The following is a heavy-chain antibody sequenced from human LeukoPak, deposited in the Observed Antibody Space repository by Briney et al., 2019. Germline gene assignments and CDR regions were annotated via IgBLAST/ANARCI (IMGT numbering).Heavy chain of an antibody. V-gene: IGHV3-66*01. CDR2: IYAGGNT. J-gene: IGHJ4*02. D-gene: IGHD1-1*01. CDR1: GFTVTSNY. CDR3: ARGQDLDDGVFDS. Sequence: GGSLRLSCAASGFTVTSNYMGWVRQAPGKGLEWVSVIYAGGNTYYADSVKGRFTISRDNSKNTVYLQMNILRVEDTAIYYCARGQDLDDGVFDSWGQGTLVTVSA.